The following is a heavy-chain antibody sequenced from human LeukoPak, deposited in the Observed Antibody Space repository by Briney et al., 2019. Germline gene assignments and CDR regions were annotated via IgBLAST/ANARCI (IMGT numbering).Heavy chain of an antibody. CDR1: GFTFSSYA. D-gene: IGHD6-13*01. V-gene: IGHV3-23*01. Sequence: GGSLRFSCAASGFTFSSYAMSWVRQAPGKGLEWVSAISGSGGSTYYADSVKGRFTISRDSSKNTLYLQMNSLRAEDTAVYYCAKGGIPAGPGYWGQGTLVTVSS. CDR2: ISGSGGST. J-gene: IGHJ4*02. CDR3: AKGGIPAGPGY.